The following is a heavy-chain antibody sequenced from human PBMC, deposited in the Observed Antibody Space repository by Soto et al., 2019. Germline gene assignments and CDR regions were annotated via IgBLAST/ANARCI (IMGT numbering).Heavy chain of an antibody. CDR1: GFSFGSYA. CDR2: INSNGGST. D-gene: IGHD5-18*01. Sequence: GGSPRLSCSASGFSFGSYAMHWFRQAPGKGLEYVSAINSNGGSTYYADSVKGRFTISRDNSKNTLYLQMSSLRAEDTAVYYFAVCGYGYGYYSLAYWGQGYRVPASS. J-gene: IGHJ4*02. V-gene: IGHV3-64D*06. CDR3: AVCGYGYGYYSLAY.